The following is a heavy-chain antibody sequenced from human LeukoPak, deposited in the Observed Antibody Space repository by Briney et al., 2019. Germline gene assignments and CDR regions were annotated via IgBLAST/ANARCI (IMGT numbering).Heavy chain of an antibody. CDR3: AREPPRGHMVYAMS. Sequence: SETLSLTCTVSGGSISSYYWSWIRQPAGKGLEWIGRIYTSGSTNYNPSLKSRVTVSVDTSKNQFSLKLSSVTAADTAVYYCAREPPRGHMVYAMSWGQGTLVTVSS. CDR2: IYTSGST. D-gene: IGHD2-8*01. J-gene: IGHJ5*02. V-gene: IGHV4-4*07. CDR1: GGSISSYY.